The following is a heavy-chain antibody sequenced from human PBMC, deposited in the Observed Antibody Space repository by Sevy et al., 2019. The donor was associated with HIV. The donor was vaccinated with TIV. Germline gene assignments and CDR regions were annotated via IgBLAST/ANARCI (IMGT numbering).Heavy chain of an antibody. Sequence: GGSLRLSCAASGFTFSAHAMHWVRQGPGKGLECVALLSYDGSTKYYADSVKGRFTISRDNSKNTLYLQMDSLRTEDTAVYYCAREGGYSINWSPFYWGQGTLVTVSS. V-gene: IGHV3-30-3*01. J-gene: IGHJ4*02. CDR1: GFTFSAHA. D-gene: IGHD1-20*01. CDR2: LSYDGSTK. CDR3: AREGGYSINWSPFY.